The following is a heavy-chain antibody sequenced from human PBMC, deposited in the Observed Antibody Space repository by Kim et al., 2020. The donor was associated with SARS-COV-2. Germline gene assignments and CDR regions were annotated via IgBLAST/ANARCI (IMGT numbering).Heavy chain of an antibody. D-gene: IGHD2-15*01. CDR2: INAGNGNT. CDR1: GYTFTSYA. V-gene: IGHV1-3*01. Sequence: ASVKVSCKASGYTFTSYAMHWVRQAPGQRLEWMGWINAGNGNTKYSQKFQGRVTITRDTSASTAYMELSSLRSEDTAVYYCARVLFPYCSGGSCYYYPADYWGQGTLVTVSS. J-gene: IGHJ4*02. CDR3: ARVLFPYCSGGSCYYYPADY.